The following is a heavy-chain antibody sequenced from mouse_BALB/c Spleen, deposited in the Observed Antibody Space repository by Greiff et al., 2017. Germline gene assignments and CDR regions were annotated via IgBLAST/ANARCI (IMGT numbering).Heavy chain of an antibody. CDR2: ISSGGSYT. CDR3: ATLYLDY. J-gene: IGHJ2*01. V-gene: IGHV5-9-3*01. Sequence: EVQVVESGGGLVKPGGSLKLSCAASGFTFSSYAMSWVRQTPEKRLEWVATISSGGSYTYYPDSVKGRFTISRDNAKNTLYLQMSSLRSEDTAMYYCATLYLDYWGQGTTLTVSS. CDR1: GFTFSSYA.